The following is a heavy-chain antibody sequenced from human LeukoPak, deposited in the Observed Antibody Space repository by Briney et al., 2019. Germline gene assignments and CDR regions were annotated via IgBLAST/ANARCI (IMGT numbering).Heavy chain of an antibody. CDR3: ARGEGLTGYYLRESWSADDDAFDI. CDR2: INWNGGST. CDR1: GFTFDDYG. J-gene: IGHJ3*02. Sequence: GGSLRLSCAASGFTFDDYGMSWVRQAPGKGLEWVSGINWNGGSTGYADSVKGRFTISRDNAKNSLYLQMNSLRAEDTALYHCARGEGLTGYYLRESWSADDDAFDIWGQGTMVTVSS. V-gene: IGHV3-20*01. D-gene: IGHD3-9*01.